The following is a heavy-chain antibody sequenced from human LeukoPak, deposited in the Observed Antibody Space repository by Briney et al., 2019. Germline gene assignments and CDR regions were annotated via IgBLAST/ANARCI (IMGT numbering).Heavy chain of an antibody. D-gene: IGHD3-10*01. CDR2: IYSGGST. CDR3: ARAGPVYYYYGMDV. V-gene: IGHV3-53*04. CDR1: GFTVSSNY. J-gene: IGHJ6*02. Sequence: PGGSLRLSCAASGFTVSSNYMSWVRQAPGKGLGWVSVIYSGGSTYYADSVKGRFTISRHSSKNTLYLQMNSLRAEDTAVYYCARAGPVYYYYGMDVWGQGTTVTVSS.